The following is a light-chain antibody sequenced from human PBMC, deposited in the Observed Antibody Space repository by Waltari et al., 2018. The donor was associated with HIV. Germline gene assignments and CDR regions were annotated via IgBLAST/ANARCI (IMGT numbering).Light chain of an antibody. J-gene: IGLJ1*01. Sequence: QSVLTQPPSASGTPGQRVTISCSGSSSNIGNNTVHWYQQLPGTAPKLLIYSNNQRPSGVPDRFSGSKSGTSASLAISGLQSEDEADYYCAARDDSLNGYVFGTGTKVTVL. V-gene: IGLV1-44*01. CDR1: SSNIGNNT. CDR3: AARDDSLNGYV. CDR2: SNN.